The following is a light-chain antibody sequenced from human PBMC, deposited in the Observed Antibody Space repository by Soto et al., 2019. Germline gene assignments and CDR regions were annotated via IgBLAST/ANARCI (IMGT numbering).Light chain of an antibody. Sequence: EIVLTQSPATLSLSPGERATLSCRASQSVNNYLAWYQQKPGQAPRLLIYDVFNRATGIPARFSGSGSGTDFTLTISSLEPEDFEVYYCQQRSNWPWLTFGGGTRVEIK. J-gene: IGKJ4*01. CDR2: DVF. CDR1: QSVNNY. CDR3: QQRSNWPWLT. V-gene: IGKV3-11*01.